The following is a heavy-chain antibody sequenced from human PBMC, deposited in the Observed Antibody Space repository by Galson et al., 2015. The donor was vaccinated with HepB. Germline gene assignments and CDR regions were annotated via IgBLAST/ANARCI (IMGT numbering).Heavy chain of an antibody. V-gene: IGHV6-1*01. Sequence: CAISGDSVSSNNAAWNWIRQSPSRGLEWLGRTYYRSVWYNDYAPSVKSRIIVNPDTSRNQVSLEVTSVTPDDTAVYFCAREEAGTYCFDNWGQGTLVTVSS. D-gene: IGHD6-19*01. CDR3: AREEAGTYCFDN. J-gene: IGHJ4*02. CDR1: GDSVSSNNAA. CDR2: TYYRSVWYN.